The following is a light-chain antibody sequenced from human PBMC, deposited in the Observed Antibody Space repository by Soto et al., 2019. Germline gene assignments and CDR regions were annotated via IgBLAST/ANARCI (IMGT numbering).Light chain of an antibody. J-gene: IGLJ2*01. CDR1: SSDVGGYNY. Sequence: QSALTQPASVSGSPGQSITISCTGTSSDVGGYNYVSWFQQHPGKAPKLMIYEVSNRPSGVSNRFSGSKSGNKASLTISGLQAEDEADYYSSTYTSTTTRIFGGGTKLTV. CDR2: EVS. CDR3: STYTSTTTRI. V-gene: IGLV2-14*01.